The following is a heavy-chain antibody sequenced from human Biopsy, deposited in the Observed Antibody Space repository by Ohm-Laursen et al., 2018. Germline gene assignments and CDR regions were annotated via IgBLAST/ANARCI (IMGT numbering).Heavy chain of an antibody. CDR3: GNEVHGRDY. V-gene: IGHV4-34*08. D-gene: IGHD2-15*01. CDR2: INQAGTT. CDR1: GKTFSDYQ. J-gene: IGHJ4*02. Sequence: SDTLSLTCAVFGKTFSDYQWSWIRQPPGKGLEWIGQINQAGTTDYNPSLKSRVSISADASKYEFSLRLISVTAADTAVYLCGNEVHGRDYWGLGAQVTVSS.